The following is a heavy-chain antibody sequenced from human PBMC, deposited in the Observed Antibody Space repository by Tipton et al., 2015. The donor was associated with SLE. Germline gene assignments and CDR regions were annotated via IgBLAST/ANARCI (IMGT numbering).Heavy chain of an antibody. J-gene: IGHJ2*01. CDR2: IYAGGSP. D-gene: IGHD6-13*01. CDR3: ARQNSSTYYWYFDL. CDR1: GFSIRSSYW. V-gene: IGHV4-4*07. Sequence: TLSLTCVVSGFSIRSSYWWGWIRQPAGKGLEWIGHIYAGGSPNFNPSVKSRVTMSVDTSKNQFSLRLNSVNAADTAVYYCARQNSSTYYWYFDLWGRGTLVTVSS.